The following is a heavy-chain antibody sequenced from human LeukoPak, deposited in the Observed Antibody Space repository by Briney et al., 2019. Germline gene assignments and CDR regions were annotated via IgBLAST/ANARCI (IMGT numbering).Heavy chain of an antibody. Sequence: LVKLSRKAPGGTFSSCTISWERQAPGQGLEWMGRIIPILGTANYAQKFQGRVTITADKSTSTAYMELSSLRSEDTAVYYCARVRNWNYGHYFDYWGQGTLVTASS. V-gene: IGHV1-69*08. D-gene: IGHD1-7*01. J-gene: IGHJ4*02. CDR3: ARVRNWNYGHYFDY. CDR2: IIPILGTA. CDR1: GGTFSSCT.